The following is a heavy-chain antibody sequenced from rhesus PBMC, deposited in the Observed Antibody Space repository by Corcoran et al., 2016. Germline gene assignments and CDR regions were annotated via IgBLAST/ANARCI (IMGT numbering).Heavy chain of an antibody. J-gene: IGHJ6*01. D-gene: IGHD3-3*01. CDR2: IYSSSGNP. CDR3: ATYNIWTGYYGLDS. Sequence: QVKLQESGPGLVKPLETLSLTCAVSGCSISGGYYYWSWIRQPPGKGLEWIGGIYSSSGNPYYTPSLQIRVTISTDPSKNQFSLKLSSVTAADTAVYYCATYNIWTGYYGLDSWGQGVVVTVSS. V-gene: IGHV4S12*01. CDR1: GCSISGGYYY.